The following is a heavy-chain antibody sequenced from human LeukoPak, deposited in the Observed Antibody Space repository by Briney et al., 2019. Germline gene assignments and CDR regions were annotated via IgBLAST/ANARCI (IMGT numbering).Heavy chain of an antibody. CDR3: ATDLEIAAAGNFAY. V-gene: IGHV1-69-2*01. Sequence: GATVKISCKVSGYTFTDYYMHWGQQAPGKGLEWMGLVDPEDGETIYAEKFQGRVTITADTSTDTAYMELSSLRSEDTAVYYCATDLEIAAAGNFAYWGQGTLVTVSS. CDR1: GYTFTDYY. J-gene: IGHJ4*02. D-gene: IGHD6-13*01. CDR2: VDPEDGET.